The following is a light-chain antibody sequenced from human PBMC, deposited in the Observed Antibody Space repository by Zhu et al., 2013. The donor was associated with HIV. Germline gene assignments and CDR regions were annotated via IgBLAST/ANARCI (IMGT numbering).Light chain of an antibody. J-gene: IGKJ4*01. CDR2: GAS. Sequence: EIVLTQSPGTLSLSPGERATLSCRASQSVSSIFLAWYQQKPGQAPRLLIYGASSRATGIPDRFSGSGSGTDFTLTIDRLEPEDFAMYYCQQYGSSPPITFGGGPRWRSN. CDR3: QQYGSSPPIT. V-gene: IGKV3-20*01. CDR1: QSVSSIF.